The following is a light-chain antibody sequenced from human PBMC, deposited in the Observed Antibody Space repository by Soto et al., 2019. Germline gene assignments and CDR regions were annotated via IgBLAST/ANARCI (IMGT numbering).Light chain of an antibody. Sequence: EIVLTQSPGTLSLSPGERATLSCRASQSVSSSFLSWYQQKPGQSPRLLIYGASGRATGIPDRFSGSGSGTDFTLTISSLQSEDFAVYFCQQYHDWPRTFGRGTKVDI. CDR1: QSVSSSF. V-gene: IGKV3-20*01. CDR3: QQYHDWPRT. CDR2: GAS. J-gene: IGKJ1*01.